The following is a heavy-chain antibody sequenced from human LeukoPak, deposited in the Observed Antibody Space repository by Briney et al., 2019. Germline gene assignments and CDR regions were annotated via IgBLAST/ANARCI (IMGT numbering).Heavy chain of an antibody. J-gene: IGHJ4*02. V-gene: IGHV3-48*04. CDR1: GFTFSSYS. D-gene: IGHD6-13*01. Sequence: GGSLRLSCAASGFTFSSYSMDWVRQAPGKGLGWVSYISSSSSTIYYADSVKGRFTISRDNAKNSLYLQMNSLRAEDTAVYYCARGPYSSSWYGFDYWGQGTLVTVSS. CDR2: ISSSSSTI. CDR3: ARGPYSSSWYGFDY.